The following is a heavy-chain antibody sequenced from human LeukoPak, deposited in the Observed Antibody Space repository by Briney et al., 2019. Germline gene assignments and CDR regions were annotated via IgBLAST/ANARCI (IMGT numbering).Heavy chain of an antibody. V-gene: IGHV3-48*02. J-gene: IGHJ4*02. CDR3: ARGSYFDY. Sequence: PGGSLRLSCAASGFAFSTYTLNWVRQAPGKGLEWLSYISAGGGTIYYADSVKGRFTVSRDNAKNSLYLQMNSLRDEDTAVYYCARGSYFDYWGQGTLVTVSS. CDR1: GFAFSTYT. CDR2: ISAGGGTI.